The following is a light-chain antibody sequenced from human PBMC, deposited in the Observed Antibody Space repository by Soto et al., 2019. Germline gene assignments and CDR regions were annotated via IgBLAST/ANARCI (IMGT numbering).Light chain of an antibody. V-gene: IGKV3-15*01. Sequence: EIVMTQSPATLSVSPGERATLSCRASQSVNNNLAWYQQRPVQAPRLLIYGASTTATGIPARFSGSGSGTEFTLTISSLQSEDFAVYYCQQYNNWLTFGQGTKVEIK. CDR3: QQYNNWLT. CDR2: GAS. CDR1: QSVNNN. J-gene: IGKJ1*01.